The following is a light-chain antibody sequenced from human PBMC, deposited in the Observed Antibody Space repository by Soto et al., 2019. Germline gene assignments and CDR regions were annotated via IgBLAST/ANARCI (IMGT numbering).Light chain of an antibody. CDR1: QSISSY. CDR2: KAS. J-gene: IGKJ1*01. Sequence: DIQMTQSPSTLSASVGDRVTITCRASQSISSYLAWYQQKPGKAPKLLISKASRLESGVPSRLSGSGSGTEFPLTITSLQPDDFATYLCQHYNTYPTWTCGQGTKVEFK. CDR3: QHYNTYPTWT. V-gene: IGKV1-5*03.